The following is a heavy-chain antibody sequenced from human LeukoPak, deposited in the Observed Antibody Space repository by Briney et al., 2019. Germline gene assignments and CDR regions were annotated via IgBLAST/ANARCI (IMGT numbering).Heavy chain of an antibody. V-gene: IGHV3-30*18. CDR1: GFTLRSHG. CDR3: AKDSSTGWYYFDY. Sequence: GKSLTLSCAASGFTLRSHGMHWVRQAPGKGLEWVAVISYDESNKHYADSVKGRFTISRDTSRNTLYLQVDSLRAEDTALYYCAKDSSTGWYYFDYWGQGTVVTVSS. D-gene: IGHD2-2*01. CDR2: ISYDESNK. J-gene: IGHJ4*02.